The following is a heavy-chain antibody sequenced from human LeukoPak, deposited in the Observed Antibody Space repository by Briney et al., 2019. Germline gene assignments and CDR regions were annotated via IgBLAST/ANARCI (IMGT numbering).Heavy chain of an antibody. Sequence: TSETLSLTCAVYGGPFSGYYWSWIRQPPGKGLEWIGEINHSGSTNYNPSLKSRVTISVDTSKNQFSLKLSSVTAADTAVYYCAIRTGNFDYWGQGTLVTVSS. CDR2: INHSGST. CDR3: AIRTGNFDY. V-gene: IGHV4-34*01. CDR1: GGPFSGYY. D-gene: IGHD7-27*01. J-gene: IGHJ4*02.